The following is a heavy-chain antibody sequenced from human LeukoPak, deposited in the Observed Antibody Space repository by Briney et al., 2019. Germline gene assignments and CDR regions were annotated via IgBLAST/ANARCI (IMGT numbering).Heavy chain of an antibody. CDR1: GGSITSGNYY. Sequence: SETLSLTCIVFGGSITSGNYYWSWIRQHPGKGLEWIGYIVYSGTAYYNPSLKSRVTISVDTSKNQFSLKLSSVTAADTAVYYCARSSYGDYRTFDYWGQGTLVTVSS. V-gene: IGHV4-31*03. CDR3: ARSSYGDYRTFDY. J-gene: IGHJ4*02. D-gene: IGHD4-17*01. CDR2: IVYSGTA.